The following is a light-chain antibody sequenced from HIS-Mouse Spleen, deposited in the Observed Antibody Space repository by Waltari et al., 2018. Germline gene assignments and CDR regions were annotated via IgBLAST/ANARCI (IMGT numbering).Light chain of an antibody. CDR3: CSYAGSYTGV. J-gene: IGLJ1*01. V-gene: IGLV2-11*01. CDR1: SSAVRAYNY. Sequence: QSALTQPRSVSGSPGQSVTLSCTGTSSAVRAYNYAPWYQQHPGKAPKLVIYDVSKRPSGVPDRFSGSKSGNTASLTISGLQAEDEADYYCCSYAGSYTGVFGTGTKVTVL. CDR2: DVS.